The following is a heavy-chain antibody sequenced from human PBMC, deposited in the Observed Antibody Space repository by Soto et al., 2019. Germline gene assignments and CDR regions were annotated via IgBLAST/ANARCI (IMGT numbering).Heavy chain of an antibody. CDR3: AKDRYWYFSESGSYYTSFYYGMDV. Sequence: QGQLVESGGGVVQPGRSLRLSCAASGFTFRSYDIHWVRQAPGKGLEWVAVISYNGRDEYYAESVKGRFTISRDNSKNTVHLQMNRLRAADTAVYYCAKDRYWYFSESGSYYTSFYYGMDVWGQGTTVTVSS. D-gene: IGHD3-10*01. J-gene: IGHJ6*02. CDR2: ISYNGRDE. V-gene: IGHV3-30*18. CDR1: GFTFRSYD.